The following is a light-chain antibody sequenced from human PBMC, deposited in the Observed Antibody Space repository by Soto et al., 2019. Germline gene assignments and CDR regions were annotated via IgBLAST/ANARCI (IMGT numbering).Light chain of an antibody. CDR1: QDISVY. CDR2: SAS. Sequence: DIQMTQSPSSLSASVGDRFTITCRASQDISVYLAWYQQKPGKVPKLLIYSASTLQSGVPSRFSVIVSWTDFTLTISTLQPEDVATYYCQKFNTAPLTFGQATRLEIK. V-gene: IGKV1-27*01. CDR3: QKFNTAPLT. J-gene: IGKJ5*01.